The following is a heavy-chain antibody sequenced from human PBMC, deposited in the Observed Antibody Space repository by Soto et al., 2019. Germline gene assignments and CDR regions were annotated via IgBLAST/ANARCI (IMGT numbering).Heavy chain of an antibody. Sequence: QVQLQQWGAGLLKPSETLSLNCAVTGGSLSGYYWSWIRQAPGKGLEWIGEVKDGGHTNYSPSLRRRVHIPSVTSDTQFSLRLNSVTAADSGVYYCSRGQEGVVATHWAQGSLVTVSS. CDR3: SRGQEGVVATH. V-gene: IGHV4-34*01. CDR1: GGSLSGYY. J-gene: IGHJ4*02. CDR2: VKDGGHT. D-gene: IGHD5-12*01.